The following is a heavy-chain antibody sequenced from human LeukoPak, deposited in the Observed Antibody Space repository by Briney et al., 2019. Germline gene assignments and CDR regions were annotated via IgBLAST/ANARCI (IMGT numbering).Heavy chain of an antibody. Sequence: GGSLRLSCAASGFTFSSYAMSWVRQAPGKGLEWVSAISSSGSTIYYADSVKGRFTISRDNAKNSLYLQMNSLRAEDTAVYYCAKEVTPDRSGFDAFDIWGQGTMVTVS. D-gene: IGHD3-22*01. J-gene: IGHJ3*02. V-gene: IGHV3-23*01. CDR1: GFTFSSYA. CDR3: AKEVTPDRSGFDAFDI. CDR2: ISSSGSTI.